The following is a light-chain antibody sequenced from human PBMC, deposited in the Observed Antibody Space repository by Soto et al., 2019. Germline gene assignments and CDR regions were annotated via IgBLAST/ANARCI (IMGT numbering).Light chain of an antibody. J-gene: IGLJ1*01. CDR1: SSDVGGYKH. CDR3: SSYTSSGALYV. V-gene: IGLV2-14*01. CDR2: DVN. Sequence: QSALTQPASVSGSPGQSITISCTGTSSDVGGYKHVSWYQQHPGKVPKLLIYDVNNRASGISNRFSGSKSGNTASLTISGLQAEAEADYYCSSYTSSGALYVFGTGTMVTVL.